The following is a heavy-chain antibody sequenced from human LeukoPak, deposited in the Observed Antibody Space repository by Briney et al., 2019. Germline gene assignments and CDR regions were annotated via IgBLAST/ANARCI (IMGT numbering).Heavy chain of an antibody. CDR1: GFTFSSYA. V-gene: IGHV3-30*04. CDR2: ISYDGSNK. Sequence: GGSLRLSCAASGFTFSSYAMHWVRQAPGKGLEWVAVISYDGSNKYYADSVKGRFTISRGNSKNTLYLQMNSLRAEDTAVYYCARDLRGLTGYYLDAFDIWGQGTMVTVSS. J-gene: IGHJ3*02. D-gene: IGHD3-9*01. CDR3: ARDLRGLTGYYLDAFDI.